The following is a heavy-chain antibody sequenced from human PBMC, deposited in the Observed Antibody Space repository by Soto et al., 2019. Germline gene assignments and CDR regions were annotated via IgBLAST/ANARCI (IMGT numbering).Heavy chain of an antibody. D-gene: IGHD3-22*01. Sequence: SVKVSCKASGGTFSSYAISWVRQTPGQGIEWMGGIIPIFGTANYAQKFQGRVTITADESTSTAYMELSSLRSEDTAVYYCARAYYYDSSGYYTFDYWGQGTLVTVSS. J-gene: IGHJ4*02. CDR2: IIPIFGTA. CDR3: ARAYYYDSSGYYTFDY. CDR1: GGTFSSYA. V-gene: IGHV1-69*13.